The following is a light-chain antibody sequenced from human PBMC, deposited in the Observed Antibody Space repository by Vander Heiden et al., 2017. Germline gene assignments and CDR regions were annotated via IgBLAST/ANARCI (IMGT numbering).Light chain of an antibody. J-gene: IGKJ3*01. CDR1: QSVSSSF. Sequence: IVLTQSPGTLSLAPGERATLSCRASQSVSSSFLAWYQKKPGQAPRLLIYAASARATGIPDRFSGSGSGTDFTLTISRLEPEDFAVYYCQQYDTSRVTYGPGTRVD. CDR2: AAS. CDR3: QQYDTSRVT. V-gene: IGKV3-20*01.